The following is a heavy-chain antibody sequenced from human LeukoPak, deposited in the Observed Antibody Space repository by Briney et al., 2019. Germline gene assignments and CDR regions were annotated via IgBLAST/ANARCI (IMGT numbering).Heavy chain of an antibody. J-gene: IGHJ4*02. D-gene: IGHD6-19*01. CDR1: GFSFDSYA. CDR2: ISWNGGTT. Sequence: PGGPLRLSCAASGFSFDSYAMSWVRQPPGKGLEWVSGISWNGGTTDYADSVKGRFSISRDNAKNSLYLHMNSLRAEDTAFYYCARDGMGHSSGSMGYWGQGTLVTVSS. CDR3: ARDGMGHSSGSMGY. V-gene: IGHV3-20*04.